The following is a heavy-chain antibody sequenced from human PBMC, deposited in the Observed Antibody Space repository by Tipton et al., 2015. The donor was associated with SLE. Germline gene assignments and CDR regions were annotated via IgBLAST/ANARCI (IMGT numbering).Heavy chain of an antibody. CDR2: INHSGSA. J-gene: IGHJ5*02. CDR3: ARGGASSKWLDP. Sequence: GLVKPSETLSVICAVSGESFSGYYWTWIRQPPGEGLEWIGEINHSGSANYNPSLKSRVTISVDTSNNQFSLKVTSVTAADTAFYYCARGGASSKWLDPWGQGTLVTVSS. V-gene: IGHV4-34*01. D-gene: IGHD6-6*01. CDR1: GESFSGYY.